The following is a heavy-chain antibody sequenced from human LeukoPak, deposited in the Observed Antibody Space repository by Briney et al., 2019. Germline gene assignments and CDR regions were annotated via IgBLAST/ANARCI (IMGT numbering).Heavy chain of an antibody. CDR1: GFTFSSYA. D-gene: IGHD6-19*01. V-gene: IGHV3-23*01. CDR2: ISGSGGST. Sequence: GGSLRLSCAASGFTFSSYAMSWVRQASGKGLEWVSAISGSGGSTYYADSVKGRFTISRDNSKNTLYLQMNSLRAEDTAVYYCAKDSRSREYSSGWTGDYWGQGTLVTVSS. J-gene: IGHJ4*02. CDR3: AKDSRSREYSSGWTGDY.